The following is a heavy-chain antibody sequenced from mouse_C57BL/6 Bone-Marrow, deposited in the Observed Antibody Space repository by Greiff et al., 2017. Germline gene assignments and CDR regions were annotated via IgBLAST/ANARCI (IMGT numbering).Heavy chain of an antibody. CDR2: IYPRDGST. CDR3: ARSSFITPWYFDV. Sequence: QVQLQQSGPELVKPGASVKLSCKASGYTFTSYDINWVKQRPGQGLEWIGWIYPRDGSTKYNEKCTGKATLTVATSSSTAYMELHRLTSEDSAVYFFARSSFITPWYFDVWGTGTTVTVSS. J-gene: IGHJ1*03. D-gene: IGHD1-1*01. V-gene: IGHV1-85*01. CDR1: GYTFTSYD.